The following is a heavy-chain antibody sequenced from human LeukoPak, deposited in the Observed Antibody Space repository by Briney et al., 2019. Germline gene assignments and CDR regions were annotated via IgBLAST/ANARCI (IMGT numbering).Heavy chain of an antibody. D-gene: IGHD4-23*01. CDR2: IGSSGSTV. CDR3: ARDTLEYSNSPDALDI. Sequence: HPGGSLRLSCAASGFTFSAYEMNWVRQAPGKGLEWVSYIGSSGSTVYYADSVKGRFTISRDNAKNSLYMQMESLRDEDTAIYYCARDTLEYSNSPDALDIWGQGTMVTVSS. J-gene: IGHJ3*02. V-gene: IGHV3-48*03. CDR1: GFTFSAYE.